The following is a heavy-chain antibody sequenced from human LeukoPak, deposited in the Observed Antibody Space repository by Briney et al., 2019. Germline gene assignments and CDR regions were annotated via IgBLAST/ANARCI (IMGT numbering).Heavy chain of an antibody. CDR3: AKTAGLGEFDH. Sequence: SETLSLTCTVSGGSISSSSYYWGWIRQPPGKGLEWIGSIYYSGSTYYNPSLKSRVTISVDTSKNQFSLKLSSVTAADMALYYCAKTAGLGEFDHWGQGTLVTVSS. V-gene: IGHV4-39*07. D-gene: IGHD3-10*01. J-gene: IGHJ4*02. CDR1: GGSISSSSYY. CDR2: IYYSGST.